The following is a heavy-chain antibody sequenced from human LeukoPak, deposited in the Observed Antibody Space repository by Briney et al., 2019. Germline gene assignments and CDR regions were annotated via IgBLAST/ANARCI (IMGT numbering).Heavy chain of an antibody. CDR2: INAGNGNT. D-gene: IGHD3-10*01. Sequence: AASVKVSCKASGYTFTSYAMHWVRQAPGQRLEWMGWINAGNGNTKYSQKLQGRVTITRDTSASTAYMELSSLRSEDTAVYYCARDHYGSGSYYGDAFDIWGQGTMVTVSS. CDR1: GYTFTSYA. V-gene: IGHV1-3*01. CDR3: ARDHYGSGSYYGDAFDI. J-gene: IGHJ3*02.